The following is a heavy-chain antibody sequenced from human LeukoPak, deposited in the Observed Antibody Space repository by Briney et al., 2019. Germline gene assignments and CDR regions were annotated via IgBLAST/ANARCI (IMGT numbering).Heavy chain of an antibody. Sequence: GASVTVSCKASGGTFSSYAISWVRQAPGQGLEWMGGIIPIFGTANYAQKFQGRVTIATDESTSTAYMELSSLRSEDTAVYYCARESQGATVVGDAFDIWGQGTMVTVSS. CDR1: GGTFSSYA. CDR2: IIPIFGTA. D-gene: IGHD4-23*01. V-gene: IGHV1-69*05. CDR3: ARESQGATVVGDAFDI. J-gene: IGHJ3*02.